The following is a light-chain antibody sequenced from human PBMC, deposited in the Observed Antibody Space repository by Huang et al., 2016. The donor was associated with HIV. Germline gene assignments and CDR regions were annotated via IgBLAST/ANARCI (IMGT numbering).Light chain of an antibody. Sequence: HLTQSPPSLSASVGDSVSISCRASQDIGTSLAWYQQRTGRAPKRLISGASTLQTGVPSIFSGDSAGTFFTLFITDLQPEDFATYYCQQLHAYPITFGQGTRLDIK. J-gene: IGKJ5*01. CDR1: QDIGTS. CDR3: QQLHAYPIT. CDR2: GAS. V-gene: IGKV1-13*02.